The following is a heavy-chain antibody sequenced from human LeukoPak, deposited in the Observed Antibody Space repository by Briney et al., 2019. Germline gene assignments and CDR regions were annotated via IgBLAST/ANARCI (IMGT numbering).Heavy chain of an antibody. CDR2: IYYSGGT. V-gene: IGHV4-59*08. CDR3: ATTGATSPSSASWFNIEY. J-gene: IGHJ4*02. CDR1: GGSATSYY. Sequence: SETLSLTCTVSGGSATSYYCNWVRQPPGRGLEWIGYIYYSGGTNYNPSLESRVTISLDTAKNQFSLKLRSVTAEDTAVYYCATTGATSPSSASWFNIEYWGQGTLVPVSS. D-gene: IGHD6-13*01.